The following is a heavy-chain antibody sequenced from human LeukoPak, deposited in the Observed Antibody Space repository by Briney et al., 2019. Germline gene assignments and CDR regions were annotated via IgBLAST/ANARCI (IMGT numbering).Heavy chain of an antibody. V-gene: IGHV4-34*01. CDR3: ATLADDTTVTKDY. J-gene: IGHJ4*02. D-gene: IGHD4-17*01. CDR2: INHSGST. Sequence: SETLSLTCAVYGGSFSGYYWSWIRQPPGKGLEWIGEINHSGSTNYNPSLKSRVTISVDTSKNQFSLKLSSVTAADTAVYYCATLADDTTVTKDYWGQGTLVTVSS. CDR1: GGSFSGYY.